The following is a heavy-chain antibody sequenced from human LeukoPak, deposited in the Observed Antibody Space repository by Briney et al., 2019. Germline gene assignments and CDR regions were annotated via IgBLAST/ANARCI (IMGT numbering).Heavy chain of an antibody. J-gene: IGHJ4*02. D-gene: IGHD3-16*01. CDR2: ITGSGDSA. V-gene: IGHV3-23*01. CDR1: GFTFNNYA. Sequence: PGGSQRLSCAASGFTFNNYAMTWVRQAPGKGLEWVSAITGSGDSAYYSDSVKGRFTISRDQSKSTVYLQMTSLRAEDTAVFYCAKGTTDYDASDPLDFWGQGTLVTVSS. CDR3: AKGTTDYDASDPLDF.